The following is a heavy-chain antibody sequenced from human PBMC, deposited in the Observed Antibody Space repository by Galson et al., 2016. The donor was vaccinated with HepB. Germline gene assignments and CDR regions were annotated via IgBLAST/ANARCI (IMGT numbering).Heavy chain of an antibody. D-gene: IGHD6-19*01. Sequence: PALVKPPQTLTLTCTFSGFSLRTPLLSVGWIRQPPGKALEWLALIFWDDDKRYSPSLRSRLAITTDTSKSQVVLTMTNMDPLDTATYYCAHSPVRPGIAVAGAFDYWGQGILVTVSS. CDR1: GFSLRTPLLS. J-gene: IGHJ4*02. CDR2: IFWDDDK. V-gene: IGHV2-5*02. CDR3: AHSPVRPGIAVAGAFDY.